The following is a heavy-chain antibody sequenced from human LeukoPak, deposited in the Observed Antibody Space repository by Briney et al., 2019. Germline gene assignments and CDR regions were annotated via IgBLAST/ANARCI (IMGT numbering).Heavy chain of an antibody. Sequence: PGRSLRLSCAASGFTFSSYGMHWVRQAPGKGLEWVAVIWYGGSNKYYADSVKGRFTISRDNSKNTLYLQMNSLRAEDTAVYYCAKGFGGNSAEKYYYYMDVWGKGTTVTVSS. V-gene: IGHV3-30*18. CDR2: IWYGGSNK. D-gene: IGHD4-23*01. CDR1: GFTFSSYG. CDR3: AKGFGGNSAEKYYYYMDV. J-gene: IGHJ6*03.